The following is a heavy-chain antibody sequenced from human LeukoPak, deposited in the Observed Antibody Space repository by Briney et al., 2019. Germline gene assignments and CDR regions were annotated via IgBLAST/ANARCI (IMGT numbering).Heavy chain of an antibody. Sequence: GGSLRLSCAASGFTIDGYTLSWVRQAPGEGLEGVASITSGSNFVDYGDSVKGRFTISRDNAQNSLYVQMNSLRAEDTAVYYCATRAELPGWFDSWGQGTLVTVSS. CDR1: GFTIDGYT. CDR3: ATRAELPGWFDS. CDR2: ITSGSNFV. D-gene: IGHD1-14*01. J-gene: IGHJ5*01. V-gene: IGHV3-21*01.